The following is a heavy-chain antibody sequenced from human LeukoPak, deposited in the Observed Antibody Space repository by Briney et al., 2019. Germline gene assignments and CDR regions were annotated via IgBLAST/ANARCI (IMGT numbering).Heavy chain of an antibody. V-gene: IGHV1-2*02. CDR3: ARSRSGSYSA. D-gene: IGHD1-26*01. CDR2: INPNSGGT. CDR1: GYTFTGYY. J-gene: IGHJ4*02. Sequence: SVKVSCRASGYTFTGYYMHWVRQAPGQGLEWMGWINPNSGGTNYAQKFQGRVTMTRDTSTSTAYMELSRLRSDDTAVYYCARSRSGSYSAWGQGSLVTVSS.